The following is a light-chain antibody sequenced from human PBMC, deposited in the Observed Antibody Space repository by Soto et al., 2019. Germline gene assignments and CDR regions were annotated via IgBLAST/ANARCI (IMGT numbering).Light chain of an antibody. CDR2: QAS. Sequence: DIQMTQSPSTLSASIGDRVTITCRASQNINNLLAWYQQKPGRAPKLLIYQASFLESGVPSRFSGSGSGAEFTLTISSLQPDDFASYYCQHYNSYPYTFGQGTKVEIK. V-gene: IGKV1-5*03. J-gene: IGKJ2*01. CDR1: QNINNL. CDR3: QHYNSYPYT.